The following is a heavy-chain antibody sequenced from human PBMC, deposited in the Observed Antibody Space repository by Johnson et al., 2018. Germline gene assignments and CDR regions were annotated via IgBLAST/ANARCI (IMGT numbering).Heavy chain of an antibody. CDR2: ISYDGSNK. J-gene: IGHJ1*01. CDR1: GFTFSSYG. D-gene: IGHD2-15*01. CDR3: AKRWLGYIQH. Sequence: QVQLVQSGGGVVQPGRSLRLSCAASGFTFSSYGMHWVRQAPGKGLEWVAVISYDGSNKYSADSGKGRFTISRDNSKNTLYLQMNSLRAEDTAVEYCAKRWLGYIQHWGQGTLVTVSS. V-gene: IGHV3-30*18.